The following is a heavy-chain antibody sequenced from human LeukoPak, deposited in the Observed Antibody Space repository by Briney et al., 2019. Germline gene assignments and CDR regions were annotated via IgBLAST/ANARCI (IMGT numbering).Heavy chain of an antibody. CDR2: INKDGGEK. J-gene: IGHJ4*02. CDR1: GFTFSSYW. Sequence: TGGSLRLSCAASGFTFSSYWMSWVRQAPGKGLEWVANINKDGGEKYYVDSVKGRFTISRDNAENSLYLQMNSLRAEDTALYYCARKRPNYFDYWGQGTLVTVSS. V-gene: IGHV3-7*01. CDR3: ARKRPNYFDY.